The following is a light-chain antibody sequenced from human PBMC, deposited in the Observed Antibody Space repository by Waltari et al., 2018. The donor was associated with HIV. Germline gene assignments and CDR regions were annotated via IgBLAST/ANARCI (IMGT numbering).Light chain of an antibody. CDR2: EVS. CDR1: SSDIGGHNY. Sequence: QSALTQPASVSGSPGQSITISCTGTSSDIGGHNYVSWYQQHPGKAPKLMIYEVSNRPSGVSTRFSGSKAGNSASLTISGLQPEDEAEYYCGSYTTSSTPYVFGTGTKVTVL. V-gene: IGLV2-14*01. CDR3: GSYTTSSTPYV. J-gene: IGLJ1*01.